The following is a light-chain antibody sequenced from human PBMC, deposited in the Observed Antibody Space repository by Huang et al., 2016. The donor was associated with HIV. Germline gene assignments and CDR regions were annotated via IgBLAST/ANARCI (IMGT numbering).Light chain of an antibody. CDR2: DAS. J-gene: IGKJ5*01. CDR1: PSVSSF. Sequence: EIVLTQSPAPLSLSPGERATLSCRASPSVSSFLSLYQQMPGQAPRLLIYDASHRATGIPARFSGSGSGTDFTLTISSLEPEDFAIYYCQQRSNWPLITFGQGTRLEIK. CDR3: QQRSNWPLIT. V-gene: IGKV3-11*01.